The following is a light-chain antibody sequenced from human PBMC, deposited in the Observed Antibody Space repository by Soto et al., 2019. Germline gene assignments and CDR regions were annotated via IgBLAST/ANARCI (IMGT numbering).Light chain of an antibody. CDR2: GAS. Sequence: EIVMTQSPATLSVSPGERATLSCRASQSVSSNLAWYQQKPGQAPRLLIYGASTRATGIPARFSGSGSGTEFTLHISSLQSEDFAVYYCQQYNNWPMYTFGQGTKLEIK. CDR1: QSVSSN. J-gene: IGKJ2*01. CDR3: QQYNNWPMYT. V-gene: IGKV3-15*01.